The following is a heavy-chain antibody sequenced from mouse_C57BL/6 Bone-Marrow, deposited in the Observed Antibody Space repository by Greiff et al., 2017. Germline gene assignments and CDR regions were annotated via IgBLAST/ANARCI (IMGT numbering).Heavy chain of an antibody. Sequence: QVQLQQPGAELVKPGASAKVSCKASGYTFTSYWMHWVKQRPGQGLEWIGRIHPSDSDTNYNQKFKGKATLTVDKSSSTAYMQLSSLTSEDSAVYYCAIYGIYYDYDGDYYAMDYWGQGTSVTVSS. CDR2: IHPSDSDT. J-gene: IGHJ4*01. CDR3: AIYGIYYDYDGDYYAMDY. CDR1: GYTFTSYW. D-gene: IGHD2-4*01. V-gene: IGHV1-74*01.